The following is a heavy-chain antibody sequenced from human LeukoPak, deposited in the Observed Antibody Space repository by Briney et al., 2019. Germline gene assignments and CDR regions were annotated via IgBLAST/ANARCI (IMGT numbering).Heavy chain of an antibody. CDR2: ISYDGSNK. V-gene: IGHV3-30*18. CDR3: AKDSYDSSGYYPDY. Sequence: PGGSLRLSCAASGFTFSSYGMHWVRQAPGKGLEWVAVISYDGSNKYYADSVKGRFTISRDNSKNTLYLQMNSLRAEDTAVYHCAKDSYDSSGYYPDYWGQGTLVTVSS. J-gene: IGHJ4*02. CDR1: GFTFSSYG. D-gene: IGHD3-22*01.